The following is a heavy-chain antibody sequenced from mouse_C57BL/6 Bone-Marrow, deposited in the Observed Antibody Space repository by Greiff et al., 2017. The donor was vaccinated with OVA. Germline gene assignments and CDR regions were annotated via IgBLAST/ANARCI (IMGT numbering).Heavy chain of an antibody. CDR3: ARLDAMDY. Sequence: EVMLVESGGGLVQPGGSLKLYCAASGFTFSDFYMYWIRQTPEKRLEWVAYISNGGGSTYYPDTVKGRFTISRDNAKNTLYLQMSRLKSEDTAMYHCARLDAMDYWGQGTSVTVSS. J-gene: IGHJ4*01. V-gene: IGHV5-12*01. CDR1: GFTFSDFY. CDR2: ISNGGGST.